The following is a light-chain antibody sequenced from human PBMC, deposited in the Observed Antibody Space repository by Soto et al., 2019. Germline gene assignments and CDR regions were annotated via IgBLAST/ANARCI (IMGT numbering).Light chain of an antibody. CDR2: GAS. V-gene: IGKV3-20*01. CDR1: QSVSSSY. CDR3: QQYDNWPPYT. J-gene: IGKJ2*01. Sequence: EIVLTQSPGTLSLSPGERATLSCRASQSVSSSYLAWYQQKPGQAPRLLIYGASSRATGIPDRFSGSGSGTEFTLTISSLQSEDVAVYYCQQYDNWPPYTFGQGTKVDIK.